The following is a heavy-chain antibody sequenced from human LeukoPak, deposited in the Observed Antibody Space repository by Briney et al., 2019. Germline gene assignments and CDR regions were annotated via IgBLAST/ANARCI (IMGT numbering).Heavy chain of an antibody. J-gene: IGHJ4*02. V-gene: IGHV4-59*01. Sequence: SETLSLTCTVSGGSISSYYWSWIRQPPGKGLEWIGYIYYSGSTNYNPSLKSRVTISVDTSKNQFSLKLSSVTAADTAVYYCAREGRDGYNFPGYWGQGTLVTVSS. D-gene: IGHD5-24*01. CDR3: AREGRDGYNFPGY. CDR2: IYYSGST. CDR1: GGSISSYY.